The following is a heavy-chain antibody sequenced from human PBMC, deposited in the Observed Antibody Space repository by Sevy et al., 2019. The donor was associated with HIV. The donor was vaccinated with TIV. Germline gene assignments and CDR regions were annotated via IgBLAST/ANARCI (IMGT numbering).Heavy chain of an antibody. J-gene: IGHJ5*02. CDR1: GFTFRDYY. D-gene: IGHD3-22*01. CDR2: ISSSRNTI. Sequence: GESLKISCAASGFTFRDYYMSWIRQAPGKGLEWISSISSSRNTIYYADSVKGRFTISRDNVQRSLYLQMNSLRVEDTAVYYCARDRTSSGYDWFDPWGQGTLVTVSS. CDR3: ARDRTSSGYDWFDP. V-gene: IGHV3-11*01.